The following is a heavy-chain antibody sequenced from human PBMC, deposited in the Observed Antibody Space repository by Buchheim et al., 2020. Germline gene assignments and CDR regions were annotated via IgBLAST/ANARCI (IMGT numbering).Heavy chain of an antibody. J-gene: IGHJ4*02. CDR1: GLSFSSYW. CDR2: INGDESST. CDR3: AKSSGVVIATIIDY. V-gene: IGHV3-74*01. D-gene: IGHD2-21*01. Sequence: EVQLEESGGGLVQPGGSLRLSCAASGLSFSSYWMHWVRQVPGKGLVWVSRINGDESSTSYADSVKGRFTISRDNAKNTLYLQMNSLRAEDTAVYYCAKSSGVVIATIIDYWGQGTL.